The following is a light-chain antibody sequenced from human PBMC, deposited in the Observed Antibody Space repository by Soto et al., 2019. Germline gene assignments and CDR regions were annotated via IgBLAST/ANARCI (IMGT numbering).Light chain of an antibody. Sequence: QAVVTQEPSLTVSPGGTVTLTCGSSTGAVTSGHYPYWFQQKPGQAPRTLIYDTSNKHSWTPARFSGSLLGGKAALTLSGAQPEDEAEYYCLHSDNGARARVFGTGTKLTVL. CDR3: LHSDNGARARV. CDR1: TGAVTSGHY. V-gene: IGLV7-46*01. CDR2: DTS. J-gene: IGLJ1*01.